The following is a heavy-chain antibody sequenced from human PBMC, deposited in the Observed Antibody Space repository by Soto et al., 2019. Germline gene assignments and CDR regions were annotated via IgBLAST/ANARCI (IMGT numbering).Heavy chain of an antibody. CDR1: GYSFTSYG. CDR2: ISAYNGNT. J-gene: IGHJ4*02. V-gene: IGHV1-18*01. CDR3: ARYLGGWPDY. D-gene: IGHD2-15*01. Sequence: ASVKGSCQTSGYSFTSYGSSWGRQAPGQGLEWMGWISAYNGNTNYAQKRQGRVTMTTDTSTSTAYMELRSLRSDGTAVYSCARYLGGWPDYWGQGTLVTVS.